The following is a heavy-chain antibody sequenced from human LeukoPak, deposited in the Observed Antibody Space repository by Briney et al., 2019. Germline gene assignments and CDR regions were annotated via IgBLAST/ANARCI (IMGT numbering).Heavy chain of an antibody. J-gene: IGHJ4*02. CDR3: TTGPTVTTSLGY. Sequence: GGSLRLSCAASGFTFSNAWMSWVRQAPGKGLGWVGRIKSKTDGGTTDYAAPVKGRFTISRDDSKNTLYLQMNSLKTEDTAVYYRTTGPTVTTSLGYWGQGTLVTVSS. CDR2: IKSKTDGGTT. V-gene: IGHV3-15*01. D-gene: IGHD4-17*01. CDR1: GFTFSNAW.